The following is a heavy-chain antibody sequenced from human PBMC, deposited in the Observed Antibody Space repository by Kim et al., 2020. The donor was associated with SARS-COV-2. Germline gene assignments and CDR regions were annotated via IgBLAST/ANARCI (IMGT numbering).Heavy chain of an antibody. J-gene: IGHJ6*03. CDR1: GYTFTSYA. Sequence: ASVKVSCKASGYTFTSYAIHWVRQAPGQRLEWMGWINGGNGNTKYSQKFQGRVIFSRDTSASTAYMELSSLRSEDTAVYYCARDGLIGSTGYYYYYIDVWGKGTTVTVSS. CDR3: ARDGLIGSTGYYYYYIDV. V-gene: IGHV1-3*01. CDR2: INGGNGNT. D-gene: IGHD1-7*01.